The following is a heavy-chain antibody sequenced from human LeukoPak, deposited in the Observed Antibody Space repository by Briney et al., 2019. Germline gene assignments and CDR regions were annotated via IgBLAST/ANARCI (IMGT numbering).Heavy chain of an antibody. J-gene: IGHJ4*02. D-gene: IGHD3-16*01. Sequence: SETLSLTCTASNASISSNTYYRAWIRQPPGKGLEYIGSINYRGSTYYNPSLKSRVTLSVDTSKNQFSLKLNSVTAADTAVYCGATYKYDYGWGKQHFEFWGRGTLV. CDR2: INYRGST. CDR1: NASISSNTYY. CDR3: ATYKYDYGWGKQHFEF. V-gene: IGHV4-39*07.